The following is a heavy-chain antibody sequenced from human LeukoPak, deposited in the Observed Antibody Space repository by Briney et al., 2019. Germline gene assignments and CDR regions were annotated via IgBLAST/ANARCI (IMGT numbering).Heavy chain of an antibody. CDR3: ARVNDPIYNWNDALDY. CDR1: GFTFSSYS. J-gene: IGHJ4*02. D-gene: IGHD1-1*01. CDR2: ISSSSSTI. Sequence: SGGSLRLSCAASGFTFSSYSMNWVRQAPGKGLEWVSYISSSSSTIYYADSVKGRFTISRDNAKNSLYLQMNSLRAEDTAVYYCARVNDPIYNWNDALDYWGQGTLVTVSS. V-gene: IGHV3-48*01.